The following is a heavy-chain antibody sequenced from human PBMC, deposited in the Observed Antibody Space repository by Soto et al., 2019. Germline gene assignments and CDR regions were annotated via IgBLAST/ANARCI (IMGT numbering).Heavy chain of an antibody. J-gene: IGHJ5*02. V-gene: IGHV1-18*04. CDR1: GYTFTNSI. CDR3: ATSPMAARYGNWFDR. D-gene: IGHD5-18*01. Sequence: QVQLVQSGAEVRKPGASVTVSCKASGYTFTNSIISWVRQAPGQGLEWMGWISGYSGHTDYVPKFQGRVTVTTDTSTSTAYMELRSLRSDDTAVYYCATSPMAARYGNWFDRWGQGTLVTVSS. CDR2: ISGYSGHT.